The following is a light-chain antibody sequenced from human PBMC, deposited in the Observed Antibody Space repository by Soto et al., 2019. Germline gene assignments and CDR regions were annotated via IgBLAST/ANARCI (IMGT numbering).Light chain of an antibody. CDR1: QSLSSNS. Sequence: EVVLAQSPDTLSLSPGERATLSCRASQSLSSNSLSWYQQKPGQAPRLLVSGASSRAAGIADRFSGSGSGADFTLSISRLEPEEFAVYYCPQYDVSPLTFGGGTTVEI. CDR3: PQYDVSPLT. J-gene: IGKJ4*01. V-gene: IGKV3-20*01. CDR2: GAS.